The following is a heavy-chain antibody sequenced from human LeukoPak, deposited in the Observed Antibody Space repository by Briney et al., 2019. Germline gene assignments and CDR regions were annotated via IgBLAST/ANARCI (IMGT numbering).Heavy chain of an antibody. CDR2: ICHSGGT. CDR1: GGSINSGGYY. CDR3: ARDRRALLNYYYYTAV. Sequence: SQTLSLTCTVSGGSINSGGYYWSWIRQPPGKGLEWIGYICHSGGTYYNPSLKSRLTISVDTSKNQFSLKLSSPTAADTAIYYCARDRRALLNYYYYTAVWGKATTATVSS. V-gene: IGHV4-30-2*01. D-gene: IGHD2/OR15-2a*01. J-gene: IGHJ6*03.